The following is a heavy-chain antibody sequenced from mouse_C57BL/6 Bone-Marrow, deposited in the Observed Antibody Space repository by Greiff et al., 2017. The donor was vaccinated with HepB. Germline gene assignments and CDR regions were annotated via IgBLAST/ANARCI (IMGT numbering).Heavy chain of an antibody. CDR2: IDPEDGET. V-gene: IGHV14-2*01. Sequence: VQLQQSGAELVKPGASVKLSCTASGFNIKDYYMHWVKQRTEQGLEWIGRIDPEDGETKYAPKFQGKATITADTSSNTAYLQLSSLTSKDTAVYYCARTRGSSNWYFDVWGTGTTVTVSS. J-gene: IGHJ1*03. CDR1: GFNIKDYY. CDR3: ARTRGSSNWYFDV. D-gene: IGHD1-1*01.